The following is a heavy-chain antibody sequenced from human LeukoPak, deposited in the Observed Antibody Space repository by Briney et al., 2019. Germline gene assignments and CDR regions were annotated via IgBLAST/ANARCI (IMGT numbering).Heavy chain of an antibody. V-gene: IGHV5-51*01. J-gene: IGHJ4*02. Sequence: GESLKISCKGSGYSFTSYWIGWVRQMPGKGLEWMGIIYPGDSDTRYSPSFQGQVTISADKSISTAYLQWSSLKASDTAMYYCARGGPYYDDGYYFDYWXXGTLVTVSS. CDR3: ARGGPYYDDGYYFDY. CDR1: GYSFTSYW. CDR2: IYPGDSDT. D-gene: IGHD3-22*01.